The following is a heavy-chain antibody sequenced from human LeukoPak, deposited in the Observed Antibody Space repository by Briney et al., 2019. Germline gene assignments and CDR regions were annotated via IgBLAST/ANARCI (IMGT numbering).Heavy chain of an antibody. D-gene: IGHD6-19*01. CDR1: GYPFTKFY. CDR3: ARDNSDTVKGECSGACYWWFDP. V-gene: IGHV1-46*01. CDR2: MSPNGNST. Sequence: ASVKVSCKASGYPFTKFYMHWVRQAPGHGLEWMGLMSPNGNSTLYSQKFQGRGTMTRDTSTSTDYMELSSLSSEDTAVYYCARDNSDTVKGECSGACYWWFDPWGQGTLVTVSS. J-gene: IGHJ5*02.